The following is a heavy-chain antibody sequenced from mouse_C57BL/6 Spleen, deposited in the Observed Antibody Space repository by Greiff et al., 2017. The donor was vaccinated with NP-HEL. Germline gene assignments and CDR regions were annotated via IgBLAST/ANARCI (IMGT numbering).Heavy chain of an antibody. J-gene: IGHJ2*01. CDR2: IYPGDGDT. CDR3: ARRGRLGGAAFDD. Sequence: QVQLQQSGPELVKPGASVKISCKASGYAFSSSWMNWVKQRPGKGLEWIGRIYPGDGDTNYNGKFKGKATLTADKSSSTAYMQLSSLTSEDSAVYFCARRGRLGGAAFDDWGQGTTLTVSS. D-gene: IGHD4-1*01. CDR1: GYAFSSSW. V-gene: IGHV1-82*01.